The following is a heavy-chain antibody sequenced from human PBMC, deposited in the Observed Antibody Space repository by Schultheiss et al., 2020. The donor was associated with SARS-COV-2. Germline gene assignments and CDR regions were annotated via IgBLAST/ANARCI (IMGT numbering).Heavy chain of an antibody. V-gene: IGHV3-23*01. CDR3: ARGRDSSSWPFDY. J-gene: IGHJ4*02. CDR1: GFSFSSYA. Sequence: GGSLRLSCAASGFSFSSYAMSWVRQAPGKGLEWVSAISGSGGSTYYADSVKGRFTISRDNAKNSLYLQMNSLRAEDTAVYYCARGRDSSSWPFDYWGQGTLVTVSS. D-gene: IGHD6-13*01. CDR2: ISGSGGST.